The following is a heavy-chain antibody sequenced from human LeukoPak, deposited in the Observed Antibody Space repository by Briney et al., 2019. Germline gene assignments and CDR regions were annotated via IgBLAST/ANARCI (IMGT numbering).Heavy chain of an antibody. Sequence: SVKVPCKASGGTFSSYAISWVRQAPGQGLEWMGRIIPILGIANYAQKFQGRVTITADKSTSTAYMELSSLRSEDTAVYYCATRANGRRLLWFGESSYGMDVWGQGTTVTVSS. CDR1: GGTFSSYA. D-gene: IGHD3-10*01. V-gene: IGHV1-69*04. J-gene: IGHJ6*02. CDR3: ATRANGRRLLWFGESSYGMDV. CDR2: IIPILGIA.